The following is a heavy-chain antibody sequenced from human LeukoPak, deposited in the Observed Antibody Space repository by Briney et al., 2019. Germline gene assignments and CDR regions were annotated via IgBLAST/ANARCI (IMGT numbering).Heavy chain of an antibody. J-gene: IGHJ4*02. CDR3: AHRPRGYSYGVFDY. V-gene: IGHV2-5*02. D-gene: IGHD5-18*01. Sequence: SGPTLVKPTQTLTLTCTFSGFSLSTSGVGVGWIRQPPGKALEWLALIYWDDDKRYSPSLKSRLTITKDTSKNQVVLTMTNMDPVDTATYYCAHRPRGYSYGVFDYWGQGTLVTVSS. CDR2: IYWDDDK. CDR1: GFSLSTSGVG.